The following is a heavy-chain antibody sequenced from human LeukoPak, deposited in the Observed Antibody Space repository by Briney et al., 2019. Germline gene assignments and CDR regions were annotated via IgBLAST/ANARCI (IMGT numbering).Heavy chain of an antibody. CDR3: AKGAYYDSTGYVDY. CDR2: LSGTGAST. D-gene: IGHD3-22*01. CDR1: KFIFRDYA. Sequence: GGSLRLSCAASKFIFRDYAMSWVRQAPGKGLEWVSSLSGTGASTYYADSVKGRFTISRDNSKNTLYEQMNRLRAEDTAVYYCAKGAYYDSTGYVDYWGQGTLVTVSS. V-gene: IGHV3-23*01. J-gene: IGHJ4*02.